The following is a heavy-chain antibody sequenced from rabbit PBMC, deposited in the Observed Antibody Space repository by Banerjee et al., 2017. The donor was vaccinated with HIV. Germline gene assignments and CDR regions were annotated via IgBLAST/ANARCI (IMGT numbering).Heavy chain of an antibody. D-gene: IGHD4-2*01. CDR3: ARGTGGAGDGLNL. CDR1: GFSFSSSYY. V-gene: IGHV1S45*01. CDR2: IYAGSGSA. J-gene: IGHJ4*01. Sequence: QEQLEESGGDLVKPGASLTLTCTASGFSFSSSYYMCWVRQAPGKGLEWIACIYAGSGSALYVSWAKGRFTISKPSAPTVTLQMTSLTAADTATYFCARGTGGAGDGLNLWGPGTLVTVS.